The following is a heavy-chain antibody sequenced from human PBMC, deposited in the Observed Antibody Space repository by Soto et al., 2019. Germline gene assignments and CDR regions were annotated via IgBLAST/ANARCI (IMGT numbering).Heavy chain of an antibody. CDR3: ARQRLWGTSGHYYFEN. D-gene: IGHD3-22*01. J-gene: IGHJ4*02. CDR2: IYPGDSDT. CDR1: GHIFSNYW. Sequence: PGASLKISCQGSGHIFSNYWIGWVRQMPGKGLEWMGIIYPGDSDTRYSPSFQGQVTITVDKSINTAYLQWSRLKAPDTAIYYCARQRLWGTSGHYYFENWGQGTLVTVSS. V-gene: IGHV5-51*01.